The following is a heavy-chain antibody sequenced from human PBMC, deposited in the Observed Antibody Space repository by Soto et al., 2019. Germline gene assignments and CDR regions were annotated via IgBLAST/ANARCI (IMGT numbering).Heavy chain of an antibody. CDR1: GFTFGSYG. D-gene: IGHD3-10*01. J-gene: IGHJ4*02. V-gene: IGHV3-NL1*01. CDR2: LNGSGGST. CDR3: ARDSYGSGSYFSPRGGYHDY. Sequence: PGGSLRLSCAASGFTFGSYGMHWVRQAPGKGLEWVSGLNGSGGSTSSADSVKGRFTISRDNSKNTLYLQMNSLRAEDTAVYYCARDSYGSGSYFSPRGGYHDYWGQGTLVTVSS.